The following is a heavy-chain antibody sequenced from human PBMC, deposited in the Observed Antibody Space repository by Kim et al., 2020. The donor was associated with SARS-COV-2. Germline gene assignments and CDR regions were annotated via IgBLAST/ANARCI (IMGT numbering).Heavy chain of an antibody. CDR3: ARQGTTNWHFSWFDP. CDR2: IYPGDSDT. J-gene: IGHJ5*02. CDR1: GYMFTNYW. V-gene: IGHV5-51*01. Sequence: GESLKISCKGSGYMFTNYWIGWVRQMPGKGLEWMGIIYPGDSDTRYSPSFEGQVTISADKSISTAYLQWSSLKASDTAMYFCARQGTTNWHFSWFDPWGQGTLVTVSS. D-gene: IGHD2-2*01.